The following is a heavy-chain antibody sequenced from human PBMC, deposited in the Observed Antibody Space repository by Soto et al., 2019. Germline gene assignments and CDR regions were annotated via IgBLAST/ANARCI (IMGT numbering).Heavy chain of an antibody. V-gene: IGHV1-69*08. J-gene: IGHJ5*02. CDR1: GGTFSSYT. D-gene: IGHD2-8*01. CDR2: IIPILGIA. CDR3: ARDLHNTTNGVWGIFGS. Sequence: QVQLVQSGAEVKKPGSSVKVSCKASGGTFSSYTISWVRQAPGQGLEWMGRIIPILGIANYAQKFQGRVTITADKSTRTAYMELSSLRSEDTAVYYCARDLHNTTNGVWGIFGSWGQGTLVTVSS.